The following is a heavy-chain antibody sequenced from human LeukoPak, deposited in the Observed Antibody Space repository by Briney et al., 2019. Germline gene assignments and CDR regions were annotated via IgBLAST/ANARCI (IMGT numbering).Heavy chain of an antibody. J-gene: IGHJ4*02. V-gene: IGHV7-4-1*02. CDR1: GYTFTTHA. CDR2: ITTDTQNA. D-gene: IGHD2/OR15-2a*01. Sequence: VASVKVSYKASGYTFTTHAINWVRQAPGQGLEWMGWITTDTQNAKYAQGFAGRFVFSLDTSVNTAYLQISTLKAEDTAVYYCARECIVQPGCDYWGQGTLVTVSS. CDR3: ARECIVQPGCDY.